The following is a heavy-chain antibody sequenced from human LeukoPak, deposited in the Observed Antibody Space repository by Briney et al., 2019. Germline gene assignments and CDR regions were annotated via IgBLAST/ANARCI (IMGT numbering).Heavy chain of an antibody. CDR2: INPNSGGT. CDR3: ARGLVTTVVTLEAFDY. V-gene: IGHV1-2*02. J-gene: IGHJ4*02. Sequence: ASVKVSCKASGYTFTGYYMHWVRQAPGQGLEWMGWINPNSGGTNYAQKFQGRVTMTRDTSISTAYMELSRLRSDDTAVYYCARGLVTTVVTLEAFDYWGQGTLVTVPS. D-gene: IGHD4-23*01. CDR1: GYTFTGYY.